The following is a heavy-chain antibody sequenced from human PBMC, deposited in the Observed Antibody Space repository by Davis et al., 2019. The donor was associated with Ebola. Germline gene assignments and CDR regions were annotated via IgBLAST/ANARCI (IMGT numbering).Heavy chain of an antibody. D-gene: IGHD3-10*01. J-gene: IGHJ5*02. V-gene: IGHV1-18*01. CDR1: GYTFTSYG. Sequence: ASVKVSCKASGYTFTSYGISWVRQAPGQGLEWLGWISAYNGNTNYAQSLQGRVTVTTDTSTSTAYKELRSLRSDDTAVYYCARDMGMVQEANWFDPWGQGTLVTVSS. CDR2: ISAYNGNT. CDR3: ARDMGMVQEANWFDP.